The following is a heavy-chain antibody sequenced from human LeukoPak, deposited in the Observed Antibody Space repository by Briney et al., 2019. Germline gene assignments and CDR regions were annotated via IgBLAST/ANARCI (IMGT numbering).Heavy chain of an antibody. D-gene: IGHD2-21*01. CDR3: VRWQYCGGNCFFSAFDI. V-gene: IGHV4-59*11. CDR2: IHHSGNT. CDR1: DGSISSPY. J-gene: IGHJ3*02. Sequence: SETLSLTCTVSDGSISSPYWSWIRQSPGKGLEWIGYIHHSGNTNSSPPLKSRVTISVDTPKNQFSLKLNSVTAADTAIYYCVRWQYCGGNCFFSAFDIWGQGKMVTVSS.